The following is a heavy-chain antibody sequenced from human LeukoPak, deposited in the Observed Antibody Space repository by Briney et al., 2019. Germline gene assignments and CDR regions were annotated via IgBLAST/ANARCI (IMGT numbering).Heavy chain of an antibody. V-gene: IGHV3-23*01. Sequence: PSGSLTLSCAASGFTFSSYAMSWVRQAPGKGLEWVSAISGSGGSTYYADSVKGRFTISRDNSKNTLNLQMNSLRAEDTAVCYCAKDRLGSSWYYFDYWGQVNPVTVSS. D-gene: IGHD6-13*01. CDR1: GFTFSSYA. CDR3: AKDRLGSSWYYFDY. CDR2: ISGSGGST. J-gene: IGHJ4*02.